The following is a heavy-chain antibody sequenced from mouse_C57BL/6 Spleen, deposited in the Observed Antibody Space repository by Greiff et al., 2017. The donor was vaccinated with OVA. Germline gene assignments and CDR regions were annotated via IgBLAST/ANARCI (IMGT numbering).Heavy chain of an antibody. CDR3: ARGTTVVAYYYAMDY. CDR2: IWSGGST. J-gene: IGHJ4*01. CDR1: GFSLTSYG. Sequence: VQLQQSGPGLVQPSQSLSITCTVSGFSLTSYGVHWVRQSPGKGLEWLGVIWSGGSTVYNAAYISRLSISKVHTKSQVFFKMSSLQAYDTAIYYCARGTTVVAYYYAMDYWGQGTSVTVSS. V-gene: IGHV2-2*01. D-gene: IGHD1-1*01.